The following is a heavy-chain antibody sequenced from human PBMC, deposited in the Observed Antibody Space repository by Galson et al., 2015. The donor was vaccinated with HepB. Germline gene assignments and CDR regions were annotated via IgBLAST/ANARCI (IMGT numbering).Heavy chain of an antibody. V-gene: IGHV3-48*04. Sequence: SLRLSCAASGFTFSSYSMNWVRQAPGKGLEWVSHISSSSGSVYYADSVKGRFTISRDNARNSLNLQMNSLRAEDTAVYYCARSGKGSGSLNWFDPWGQGTLVTVSS. CDR1: GFTFSSYS. CDR3: ARSGKGSGSLNWFDP. CDR2: ISSSSGSV. D-gene: IGHD3-10*01. J-gene: IGHJ5*02.